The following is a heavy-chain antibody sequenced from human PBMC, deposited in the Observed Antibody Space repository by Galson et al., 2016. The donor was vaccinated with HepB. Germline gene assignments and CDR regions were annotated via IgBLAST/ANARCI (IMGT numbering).Heavy chain of an antibody. CDR3: ARDYYDSSDYYYFDY. CDR2: IYPGDSET. CDR1: GYRFTSYW. V-gene: IGHV5-51*01. J-gene: IGHJ4*02. D-gene: IGHD3-22*01. Sequence: QSGAEVKQPGESLKISCKGSGYRFTSYWIGWVRQMPGKGLEWMGIIYPGDSETRYSPSFQGQVTISADKSISTAYLQWSSLKASDTAMYYCARDYYDSSDYYYFDYWGQGTPVTVSS.